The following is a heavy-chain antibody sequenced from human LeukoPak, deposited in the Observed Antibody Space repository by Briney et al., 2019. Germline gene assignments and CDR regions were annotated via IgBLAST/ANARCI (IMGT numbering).Heavy chain of an antibody. Sequence: PSETLSLTCTVSGVSINSYYWSWLRQPAGKGLEWIGRIYSTGNTNYNPSLKSRVTMSVDTSKNKFSLKLTSVTAADTAVYYCARVMYSSSCGDYWGQGTLVTVSS. V-gene: IGHV4-4*07. J-gene: IGHJ4*02. CDR2: IYSTGNT. CDR3: ARVMYSSSCGDY. D-gene: IGHD6-13*01. CDR1: GVSINSYY.